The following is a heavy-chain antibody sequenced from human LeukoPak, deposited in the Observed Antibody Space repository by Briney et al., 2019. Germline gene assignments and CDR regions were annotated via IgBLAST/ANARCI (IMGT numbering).Heavy chain of an antibody. CDR1: GFTFNYFA. D-gene: IGHD4-23*01. J-gene: IGHJ4*02. V-gene: IGHV3-23*01. Sequence: PGGSLRLSCSASGFTFNYFAMSWIRQAPGKGLEWVSPICDSGSGGSYADSVRGRFTISRHNSKNMVYLQMYSLRVDDSAVYYCSRIKYGGNSGYHFDYWGQGTLVTVSS. CDR3: SRIKYGGNSGYHFDY. CDR2: ICDSGSGG.